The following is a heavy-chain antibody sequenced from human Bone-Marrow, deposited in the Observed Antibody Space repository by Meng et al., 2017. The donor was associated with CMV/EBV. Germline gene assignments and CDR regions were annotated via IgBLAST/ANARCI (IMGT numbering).Heavy chain of an antibody. CDR3: ARQDRRGTYGMDV. CDR2: INPSGGST. CDR1: GYTFTSYY. Sequence: ASVKVSCKASGYTFTSYYMHWVRQAPGQGLEWMGIINPSGGSTSYAQKFQGRVTMTRDTSIRTAYMDLSRLRSDDTAVYYCARQDRRGTYGMDVWGQGTTVTVSS. J-gene: IGHJ6*02. D-gene: IGHD3-16*01. V-gene: IGHV1-46*01.